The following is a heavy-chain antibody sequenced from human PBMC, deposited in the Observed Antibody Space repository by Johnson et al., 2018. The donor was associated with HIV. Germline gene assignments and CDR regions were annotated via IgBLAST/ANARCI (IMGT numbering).Heavy chain of an antibody. J-gene: IGHJ3*02. CDR1: GFSFGDYA. V-gene: IGHV3-7*01. CDR3: ARDRLGGADYDAFDS. D-gene: IGHD2-21*02. CDR2: IKQDGSER. Sequence: VQLVESGGSVVRPGGSLRISCAVSGFSFGDYAMNWVRQVPGKGLEWVANIKQDGSERYYVDSVKGRFTISRDNAKNSLYLQMNSLRAEDTAVYHCARDRLGGADYDAFDSGGQGTMVTVSS.